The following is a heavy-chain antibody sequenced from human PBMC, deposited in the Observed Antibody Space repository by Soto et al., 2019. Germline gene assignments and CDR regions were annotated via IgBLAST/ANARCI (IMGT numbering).Heavy chain of an antibody. Sequence: SETLSLTCNVSGGSISSSRSYWAWFRQPPGKELEWIANTFYAGSTNYKPSLKNRVTISVDSFKKQFSLKLSSVTAADTAVYYCARVSGANYDFWSGYSGFAYYGMDVWGQGTTVTVSS. V-gene: IGHV4-39*07. D-gene: IGHD3-3*01. CDR3: ARVSGANYDFWSGYSGFAYYGMDV. CDR2: TFYAGST. CDR1: GGSISSSRSY. J-gene: IGHJ6*02.